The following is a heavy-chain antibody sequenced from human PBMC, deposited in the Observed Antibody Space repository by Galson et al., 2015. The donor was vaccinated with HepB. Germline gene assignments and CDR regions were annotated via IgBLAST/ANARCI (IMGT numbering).Heavy chain of an antibody. J-gene: IGHJ5*02. CDR3: ARDPQFGSGYYLGVFDP. Sequence: SVKVSCKASGYTFTDYYIHWVRQAPGQGLEWMGWISPNSGGTNYAQKFQGRVTMTRDTSISTAYMELSRLRSDDTAVYYCARDPQFGSGYYLGVFDPWGQGTLVTVSS. D-gene: IGHD3-22*01. CDR2: ISPNSGGT. V-gene: IGHV1-2*02. CDR1: GYTFTDYY.